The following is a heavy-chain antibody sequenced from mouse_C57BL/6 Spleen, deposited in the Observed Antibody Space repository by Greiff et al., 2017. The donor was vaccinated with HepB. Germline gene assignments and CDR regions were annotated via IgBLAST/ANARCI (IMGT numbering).Heavy chain of an antibody. D-gene: IGHD3-2*02. CDR1: GYTFTDYE. CDR3: TRNGGTAQAPFAY. CDR2: IDPETGGT. V-gene: IGHV1-15*01. J-gene: IGHJ3*01. Sequence: QVQLQQSGAELVRPGASVTLSCKASGYTFTDYEMHWVKQTPVHGLEWIGAIDPETGGTAYNQKFKGKAILTADKSSSTAYMELRSLTAEDSAVYYGTRNGGTAQAPFAYWGQGTLVTVSA.